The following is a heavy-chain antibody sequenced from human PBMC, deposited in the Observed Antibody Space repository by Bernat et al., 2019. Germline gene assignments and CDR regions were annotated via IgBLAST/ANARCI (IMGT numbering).Heavy chain of an antibody. J-gene: IGHJ3*02. CDR1: GFTFSSYG. CDR3: AKEIMRATVTTVVAFDI. Sequence: QVQLVESGGGVVQPGRSLRLSCAASGFTFSSYGMHWVRQAPGKGLEWVAVISYDGSNKYYAYSVKGRFTISRDNSKNTLYLQMNSLRAEDTAVYYCAKEIMRATVTTVVAFDIWGQGTMVTVSS. D-gene: IGHD4-17*01. CDR2: ISYDGSNK. V-gene: IGHV3-30*18.